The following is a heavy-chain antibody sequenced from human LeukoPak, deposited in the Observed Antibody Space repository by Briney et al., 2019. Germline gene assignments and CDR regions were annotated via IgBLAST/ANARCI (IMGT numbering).Heavy chain of an antibody. CDR1: GFTFRSYG. V-gene: IGHV3-23*01. D-gene: IGHD2-21*01. CDR2: ISGSGGST. CDR3: TTSSYCEKNVCQTYFDF. Sequence: GGSLRLSCAASGFTFRSYGMSWVRQAPGKGLEWVSAISGSGGSTYYADSVRGRFTISRDNSKNTLYLQMSSLKTEDTAVYYCTTSSYCEKNVCQTYFDFWGQGTLVTVSS. J-gene: IGHJ4*02.